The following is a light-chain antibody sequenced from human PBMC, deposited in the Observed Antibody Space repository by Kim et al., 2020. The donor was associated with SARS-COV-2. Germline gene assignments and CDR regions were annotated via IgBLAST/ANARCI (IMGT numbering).Light chain of an antibody. Sequence: ASVGDRVTLTGRASQDIRNELGWYQQNPGRAPKRLIYGASSLQSGVPSRFSGSGSGTEFTLTISSVQPEDIATYFCLQHSTYPITFGQGTRLGIK. CDR1: QDIRNE. CDR3: LQHSTYPIT. CDR2: GAS. V-gene: IGKV1-17*01. J-gene: IGKJ5*01.